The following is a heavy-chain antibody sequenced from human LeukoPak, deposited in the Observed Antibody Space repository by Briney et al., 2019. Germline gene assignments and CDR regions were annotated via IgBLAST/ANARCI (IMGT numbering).Heavy chain of an antibody. Sequence: SETLSLTCTVSGGSINSYYWSWIRQPAGKGLEWIGRIYTTGSTNYNPSLKSRVTMSVDTSKNQFSLKLSSVTAADTAVYYCARGKTTVTPLDYWGQGTLVTVSS. CDR3: ARGKTTVTPLDY. J-gene: IGHJ4*02. D-gene: IGHD4-17*01. CDR2: IYTTGST. V-gene: IGHV4-4*07. CDR1: GGSINSYY.